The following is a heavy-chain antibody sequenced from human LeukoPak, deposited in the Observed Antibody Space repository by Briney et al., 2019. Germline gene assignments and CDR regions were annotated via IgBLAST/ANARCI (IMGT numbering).Heavy chain of an antibody. CDR1: GFTFDDYG. CDR3: ARDGGYSYGSFDY. J-gene: IGHJ4*02. CDR2: ISSSGSTI. Sequence: GGSLRLSCAASGFTFDDYGMSWVRQAPGKGLEWVSYISSSGSTIYYADSVKGRFTISRDNAKNSLYLQMNSLRAEDTAVYYCARDGGYSYGSFDYWGQGTLVTVSS. V-gene: IGHV3-11*01. D-gene: IGHD5-18*01.